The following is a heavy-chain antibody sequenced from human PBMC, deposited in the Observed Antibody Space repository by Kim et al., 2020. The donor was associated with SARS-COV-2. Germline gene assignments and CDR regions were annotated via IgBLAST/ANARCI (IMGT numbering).Heavy chain of an antibody. CDR1: GDSVSSNSAA. V-gene: IGHV6-1*01. CDR3: AREWSLYCSSTSCYYYYYYGMDV. D-gene: IGHD2-2*01. J-gene: IGHJ6*02. Sequence: SQTLSLTCAISGDSVSSNSAAWNWIRQSPSRGLEWLGRTYYRSKWYNDYAVSVKSRITINPDTSKNQFSLQLNSVTPEDTAVYYCAREWSLYCSSTSCYYYYYYGMDVWGQGTTVTVSS. CDR2: TYYRSKWYN.